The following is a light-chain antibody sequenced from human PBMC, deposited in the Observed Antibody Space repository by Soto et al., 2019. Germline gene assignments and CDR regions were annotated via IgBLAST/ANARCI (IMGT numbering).Light chain of an antibody. Sequence: EIVMTPSQATLSVSPLEIATLSCRASQSVSSNLAWYQQKPGQAPRLLIYGASNRATGIPARFSGSGSGTDFTLTISSLEPEDFAVYYCQKRSNWPINFGQGTRLEIK. CDR3: QKRSNWPIN. CDR1: QSVSSN. CDR2: GAS. V-gene: IGKV3-11*01. J-gene: IGKJ5*01.